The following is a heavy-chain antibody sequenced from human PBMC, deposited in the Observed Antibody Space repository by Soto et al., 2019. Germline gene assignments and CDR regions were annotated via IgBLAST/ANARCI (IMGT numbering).Heavy chain of an antibody. CDR2: IYYSGST. J-gene: IGHJ4*02. CDR3: ARAFPPLWDYFDY. D-gene: IGHD2-21*01. Sequence: PSETLSLTCTVSGGSISSYYWSWIRQPPGKGQERIGYIYYSGSTNYNPSLNSRVTISLDTSKNQFSLKLSSVTAADSAVYYCARAFPPLWDYFDYWGQGTLDTVSS. V-gene: IGHV4-59*08. CDR1: GGSISSYY.